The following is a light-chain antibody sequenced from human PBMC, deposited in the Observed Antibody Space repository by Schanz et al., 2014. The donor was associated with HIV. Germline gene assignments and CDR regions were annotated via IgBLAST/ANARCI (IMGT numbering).Light chain of an antibody. CDR2: GNS. CDR1: SSNIGAGYD. V-gene: IGLV1-40*01. CDR3: AAWDDSLNGLV. J-gene: IGLJ2*01. Sequence: QSVLAQPLSVSGAPGQRVTISCTGSSSNIGAGYDVHWYQHLPETAPKLLIYGNSNRPSGVPDRFSGSKSGTSASLAISGLQSEDEADYYCAAWDDSLNGLVFGGGTKLTVL.